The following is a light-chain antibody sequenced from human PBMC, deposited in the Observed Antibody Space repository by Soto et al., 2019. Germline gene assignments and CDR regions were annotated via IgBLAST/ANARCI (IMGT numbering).Light chain of an antibody. CDR2: EVT. CDR1: SSDVGGYNY. V-gene: IGLV2-8*01. CDR3: SSYAGSNNYV. Sequence: QSVLTQPPSASGSPGQSVTISCTGTSSDVGGYNYVSWYQQHPGKAPKLMIYEVTKRPSGVPDRLSASKSGNTASLTVSGLQAEEEADYYCSSYAGSNNYVFGTGPKVTVL. J-gene: IGLJ1*01.